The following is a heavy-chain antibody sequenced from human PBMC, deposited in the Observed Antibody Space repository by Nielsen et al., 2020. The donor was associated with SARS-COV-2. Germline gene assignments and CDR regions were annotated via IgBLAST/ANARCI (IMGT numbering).Heavy chain of an antibody. CDR3: AKGRQHSASGRTRYFGLDV. CDR1: GFTFTRYA. CDR2: ISGGGGTT. D-gene: IGHD3-10*01. J-gene: IGHJ6*02. Sequence: GESLKISCAASGFTFTRYAMTWVRQAPGKGLEWVSSISGGGGTTYYADAVKGRFTISRDNSNNTLYLQMNSLRAEDTAVYFCAKGRQHSASGRTRYFGLDVWGQGTTVTVSS. V-gene: IGHV3-23*01.